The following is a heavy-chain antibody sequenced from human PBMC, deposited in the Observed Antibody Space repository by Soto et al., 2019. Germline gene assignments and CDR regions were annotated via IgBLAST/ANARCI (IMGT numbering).Heavy chain of an antibody. J-gene: IGHJ4*02. CDR3: GRCTSTSCHLGSDY. CDR1: GFTFSSYA. Sequence: GGSLRLSCAASGFTFSSYAMSWVRQAPGKGLEWVSAISGSGGSTYYADSVKGRFTISRDNSKNTLYLQMNSLRAADTAVYYCGRCTSTSCHLGSDYWGQGTLVTVSS. D-gene: IGHD2-2*01. CDR2: ISGSGGST. V-gene: IGHV3-23*01.